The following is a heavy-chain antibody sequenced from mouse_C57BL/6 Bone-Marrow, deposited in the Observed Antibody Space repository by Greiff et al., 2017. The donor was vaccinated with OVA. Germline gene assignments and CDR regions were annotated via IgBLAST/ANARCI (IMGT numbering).Heavy chain of an antibody. V-gene: IGHV1-82*01. CDR3: ARYYYYGSSSHYYAMDY. D-gene: IGHD1-1*01. CDR2: IYPGDGDT. Sequence: VQLQESGPELVKPGASVKISCKASGYAFSSSWMNWVKQRPGKGLEWIGRIYPGDGDTNYNGKFKGKATLTADKSSSTAYMQLSSLTSEDSAVYFCARYYYYGSSSHYYAMDYWGQGTSVTVSS. J-gene: IGHJ4*01. CDR1: GYAFSSSW.